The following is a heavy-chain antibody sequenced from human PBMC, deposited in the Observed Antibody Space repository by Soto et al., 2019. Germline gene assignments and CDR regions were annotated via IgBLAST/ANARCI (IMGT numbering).Heavy chain of an antibody. D-gene: IGHD5-12*01. CDR3: ATGYRSAYAPFDS. J-gene: IGHJ4*02. CDR1: GLTFSSYA. Sequence: PGGSLRLSCAASGLTFSSYAMSWVRQAPGKGLEWVSALSGGGGTTYYADSVKGRFTITRDNSKNTLSLQMNSLRAEDTAQYYCATGYRSAYAPFDSWGQGTLVTVSS. V-gene: IGHV3-23*01. CDR2: LSGGGGTT.